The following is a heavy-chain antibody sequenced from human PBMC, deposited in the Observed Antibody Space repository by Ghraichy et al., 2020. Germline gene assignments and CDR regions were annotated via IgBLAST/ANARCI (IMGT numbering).Heavy chain of an antibody. J-gene: IGHJ4*02. Sequence: SETLSLTCAVSGGSISSGGYSWSWIRQPPGKGLEWVGHISQGGNTYYNPSLQSRVTISVDRSKDQFSLNLSSVTVADTAVYYCARSRLVGAYHFDYWGQGALVTVSS. CDR2: ISQGGNT. D-gene: IGHD1-26*01. V-gene: IGHV4-30-2*01. CDR3: ARSRLVGAYHFDY. CDR1: GGSISSGGYS.